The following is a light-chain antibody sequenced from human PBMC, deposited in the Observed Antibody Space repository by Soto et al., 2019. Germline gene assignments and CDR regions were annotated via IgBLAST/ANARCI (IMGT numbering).Light chain of an antibody. CDR3: QQYNNWPPAT. V-gene: IGKV3-20*01. CDR1: QSVSSNY. J-gene: IGKJ1*01. CDR2: GAS. Sequence: EIVLTQSPGTLSLSPGERATLSCRASQSVSSNYLALYQQKPGRAPRLLIYGASSRATGIPARFSGSGSGTDSTLTISSLEPEDFAVYYCQQYNNWPPATFGQGTKVDI.